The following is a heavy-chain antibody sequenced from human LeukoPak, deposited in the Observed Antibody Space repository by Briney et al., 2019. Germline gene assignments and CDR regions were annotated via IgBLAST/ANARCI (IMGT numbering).Heavy chain of an antibody. V-gene: IGHV4-34*01. D-gene: IGHD4-17*01. J-gene: IGHJ4*02. Sequence: SETLSLTCAVYGGSFSGYYWSWIRQPPGKGLEWIGEINHSGSTNYNPSLKSRVTISVDTSKNQFSLKPSSVTAADTAVYYCAREDVLGTVTTSDFDYWGQGTLVTVSS. CDR3: AREDVLGTVTTSDFDY. CDR2: INHSGST. CDR1: GGSFSGYY.